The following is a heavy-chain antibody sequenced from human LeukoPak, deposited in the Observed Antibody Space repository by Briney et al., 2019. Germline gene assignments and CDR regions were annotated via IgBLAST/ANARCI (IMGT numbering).Heavy chain of an antibody. D-gene: IGHD2-15*01. J-gene: IGHJ3*02. CDR3: ARMGGYCSGGNFYNEGAFDI. CDR1: GYSFTSYW. CDR2: IYPGDSDT. V-gene: IGHV5-51*01. Sequence: GESLKISCKGSGYSFTSYWIGWVRQMPGKGLEWMGIIYPGDSDTRYNPSFQGQVTISADKSLSTAYLRWSSLKASDTAMYYCARMGGYCSGGNFYNEGAFDIWGQGTMVTVSS.